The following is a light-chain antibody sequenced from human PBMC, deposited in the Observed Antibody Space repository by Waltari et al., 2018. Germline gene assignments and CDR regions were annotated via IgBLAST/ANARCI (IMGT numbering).Light chain of an antibody. J-gene: IGKJ1*01. CDR1: QSISSDY. CDR2: GAS. V-gene: IGKV3-20*01. CDR3: QQFASSPT. Sequence: VLTQSPGTLSLSPGEKANLSCTASQSISSDYLAWYQQKPGQAPRLLIYGASNRATGIPDRFSGSGSGTDFSLTINRLEPEDSAVYYCQQFASSPTFGQGTKVEIK.